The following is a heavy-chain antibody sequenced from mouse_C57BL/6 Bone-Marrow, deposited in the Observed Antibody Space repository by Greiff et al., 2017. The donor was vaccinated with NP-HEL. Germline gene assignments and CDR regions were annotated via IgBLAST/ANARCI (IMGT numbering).Heavy chain of an antibody. Sequence: VQLQQSGAELVKPGASVKMSCKASGYTFTTYPIEWMKQNHGKTLEWIGNFHPYNDDTKYNEKFKGKATLTVEKSSSTVYLELSRLTSDDSDVNDCARSYYGNGYYAMDYWGQGTSVTVSS. CDR3: ARSYYGNGYYAMDY. CDR2: FHPYNDDT. J-gene: IGHJ4*01. CDR1: GYTFTTYP. V-gene: IGHV1-47*01. D-gene: IGHD2-1*01.